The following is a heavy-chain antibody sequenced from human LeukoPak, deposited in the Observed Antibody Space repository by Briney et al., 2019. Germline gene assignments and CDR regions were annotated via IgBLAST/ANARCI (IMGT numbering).Heavy chain of an antibody. D-gene: IGHD5-18*01. CDR1: GFTFSGSA. V-gene: IGHV3-73*01. CDR2: IRSKANSYAT. J-gene: IGHJ2*01. CDR3: TGGYSYGDWYFDL. Sequence: GGSLRLSCAASGFTFSGSAMHWVRQASGKGLEWVGRIRSKANSYATAYAASVKGRLTISRDDSKNTAYLRMNSLKTEDTAVYYCTGGYSYGDWYFDLWGRGTLVTVSS.